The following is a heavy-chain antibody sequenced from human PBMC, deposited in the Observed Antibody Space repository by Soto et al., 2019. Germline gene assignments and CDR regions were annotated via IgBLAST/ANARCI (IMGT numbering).Heavy chain of an antibody. CDR2: IYYSVST. V-gene: IGHV4-31*03. J-gene: IGHJ4*02. CDR3: ARGSRGYSYGYDY. Sequence: SEPLSLTCTVSGGSISSGGYYWSWIRQHPGKGLEWIGYIYYSVSTYYNPSLKSRVTISVDTSKNQFSLKLSSVTAADTAVYYCARGSRGYSYGYDYWGQGTLVTVSS. D-gene: IGHD5-18*01. CDR1: GGSISSGGYY.